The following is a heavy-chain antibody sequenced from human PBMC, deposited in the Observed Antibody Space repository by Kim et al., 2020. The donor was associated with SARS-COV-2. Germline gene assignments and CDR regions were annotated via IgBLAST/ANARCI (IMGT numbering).Heavy chain of an antibody. CDR3: AKLMDRRRWNYYSYGMDV. Sequence: GGSLRLSCAASGFTFGNYAMHWVRQAPGKGLEWVSVLSSNSGSTGYGDSVKGRFTISRDNAKNTLYLQMNSLRAEDTAVYYCAKLMDRRRWNYYSYGMDVSGARTPGTVSP. CDR1: GFTFGNYA. CDR2: LSSNSGST. D-gene: IGHD2-15*01. J-gene: IGHJ6*04. V-gene: IGHV3-9*01.